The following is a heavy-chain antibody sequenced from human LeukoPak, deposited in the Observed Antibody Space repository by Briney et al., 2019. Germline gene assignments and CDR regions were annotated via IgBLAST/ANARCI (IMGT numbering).Heavy chain of an antibody. V-gene: IGHV3-21*01. CDR3: ATETNGRHYDY. CDR2: ISSSSSYI. J-gene: IGHJ4*02. D-gene: IGHD1-14*01. CDR1: GFTFSSYS. Sequence: PGGSLRLSCAASGFTFSSYSMNWVRQAPGKGLEWVSSISSSSSYIYYADSVKGRFTISRDNAKNSQYLQMNSLRAEGTAVYYCATETNGRHYDYWGQGTLLTVSS.